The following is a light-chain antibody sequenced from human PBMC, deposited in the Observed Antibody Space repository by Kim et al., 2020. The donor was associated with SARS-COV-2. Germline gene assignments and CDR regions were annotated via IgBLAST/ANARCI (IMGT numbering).Light chain of an antibody. CDR3: NSRDSNDNMV. CDR1: SLRSYY. V-gene: IGLV3-19*01. J-gene: IGLJ2*01. Sequence: SSELTQDPAVSVALGQTVRITCQGDSLRSYYATWYQQKPGQAPVLVIYAKNNRPSGIPDRFSGSSSGNTASLTITGTQAGDEADYYCNSRDSNDNMVFVG. CDR2: AKN.